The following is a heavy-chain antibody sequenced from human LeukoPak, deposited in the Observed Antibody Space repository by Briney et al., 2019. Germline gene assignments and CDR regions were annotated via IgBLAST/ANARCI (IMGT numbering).Heavy chain of an antibody. CDR3: AREGAADV. Sequence: PSETLSLTCTVSGGSISSGSYYWGWIRQPPGKGLEWIGSIYYSGSTYYNPSLKSRVSISADTSKKQFSLKLNSVSAADTAIYYCAREGAADVWGQGTMVTVSS. CDR1: GGSISSGSYY. J-gene: IGHJ3*01. D-gene: IGHD1-26*01. CDR2: IYYSGST. V-gene: IGHV4-39*07.